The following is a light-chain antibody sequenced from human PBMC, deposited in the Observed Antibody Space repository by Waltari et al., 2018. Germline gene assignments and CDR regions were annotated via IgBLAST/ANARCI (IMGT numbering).Light chain of an antibody. CDR2: RDN. J-gene: IGLJ3*02. V-gene: IGLV1-47*01. Sequence: QSVLTQPPSASGTPGQRVTISCSGSGSNIGSNYVFWYQHLPGTAPKLLIYRDNQRPPGGPDRFSGSKTGTSASLAISGLRSEDEADYYCAAWDDTLSDPWVFGGGTKLTVL. CDR3: AAWDDTLSDPWV. CDR1: GSNIGSNY.